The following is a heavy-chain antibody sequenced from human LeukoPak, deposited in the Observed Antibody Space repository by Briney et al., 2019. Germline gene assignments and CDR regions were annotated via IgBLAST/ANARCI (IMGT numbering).Heavy chain of an antibody. CDR1: GGSISSGGYY. CDR2: IYYSGST. V-gene: IGHV4-31*03. Sequence: SETLSLTCTVSGGSISSGGYYWSWIRQHPGKGLEWIGYIYYSGSTYYNPSLKSRVTISVDMSKNQFSLKLSSVTVADTAVYYCARDYDPYAFDIWGQGTMVTVSS. CDR3: ARDYDPYAFDI. J-gene: IGHJ3*02. D-gene: IGHD3-16*01.